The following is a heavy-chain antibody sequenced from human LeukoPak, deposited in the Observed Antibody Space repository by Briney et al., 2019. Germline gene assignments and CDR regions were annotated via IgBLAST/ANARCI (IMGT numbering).Heavy chain of an antibody. CDR2: INPNSGGT. CDR1: GYTFTGYC. J-gene: IGHJ6*03. D-gene: IGHD6-13*01. Sequence: ASVKVSCKASGYTFTGYCMHWVRQAPGQGLEWMGWINPNSGGTNYAQKFQGRVTMTRDTSISTAYMELSRLRSDDTAVYYCARDFRWQQLVHRGYYYYYYMDVWGKGTTVTISS. CDR3: ARDFRWQQLVHRGYYYYYYMDV. V-gene: IGHV1-2*02.